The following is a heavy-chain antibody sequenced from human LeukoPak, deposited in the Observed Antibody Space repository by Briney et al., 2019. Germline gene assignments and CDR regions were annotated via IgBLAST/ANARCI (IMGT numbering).Heavy chain of an antibody. D-gene: IGHD6-19*01. CDR1: GGSISSSSYY. CDR3: ARLNPDSSGWFHGWFDP. CDR2: IYYSGST. Sequence: SETLSLTCTVSGGSISSSSYYWGWIHQPPGKGLEWIGSIYYSGSTYYNPSLKSRVTISVYTSKNQFSLKLSSVPAADTAVYYCARLNPDSSGWFHGWFDPWGQGTLVTVSS. J-gene: IGHJ5*02. V-gene: IGHV4-39*01.